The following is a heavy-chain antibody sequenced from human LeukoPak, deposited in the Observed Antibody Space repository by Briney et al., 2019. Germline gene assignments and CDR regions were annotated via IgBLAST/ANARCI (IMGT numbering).Heavy chain of an antibody. V-gene: IGHV3-11*01. CDR2: ISSSGSTI. CDR1: GFTFSDYY. D-gene: IGHD6-13*01. J-gene: IGHJ6*02. Sequence: GSLRLSCAASGFTFSDYYMSWIRQAPGKGLEWVSYISSSGSTIYYADSVKGRFTISRDNAKNSLYLQMNSLRAEDTAVYYCAKAAAGFNWYYYGMDVWGQGTTVTVSS. CDR3: AKAAAGFNWYYYGMDV.